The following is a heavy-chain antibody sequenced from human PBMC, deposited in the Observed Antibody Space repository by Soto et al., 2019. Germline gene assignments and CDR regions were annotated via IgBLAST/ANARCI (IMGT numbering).Heavy chain of an antibody. J-gene: IGHJ6*02. CDR2: IWYDGSNK. CDR3: ARGKIYGDYAYYYGMDV. Sequence: PGGSLRLSCAASGFTFSSYGMHWVRQAPGKGLEWVAVIWYDGSNKYYADSVKGRFTISRDNSKNTLYLQMNSLRAEDTAVYYCARGKIYGDYAYYYGMDVWGQGTTVTVSS. V-gene: IGHV3-33*01. D-gene: IGHD4-17*01. CDR1: GFTFSSYG.